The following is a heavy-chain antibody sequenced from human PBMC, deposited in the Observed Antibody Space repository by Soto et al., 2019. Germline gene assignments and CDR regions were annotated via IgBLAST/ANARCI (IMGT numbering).Heavy chain of an antibody. CDR3: ARGGYSSGWGGVGMDV. Sequence: QVQLVQSGAEVKKPGSSVKVSCKASGGTFSSYAISWVRQAPGQGLEWMGGIIPIFGTANYAQKFQGRVTITADESTSKAYMELSGLRSEDTAVYYCARGGYSSGWGGVGMDVWGQGTTVTVSS. CDR2: IIPIFGTA. J-gene: IGHJ6*02. V-gene: IGHV1-69*01. D-gene: IGHD6-19*01. CDR1: GGTFSSYA.